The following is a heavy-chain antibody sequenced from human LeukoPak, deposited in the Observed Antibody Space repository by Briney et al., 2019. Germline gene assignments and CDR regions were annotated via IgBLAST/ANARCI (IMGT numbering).Heavy chain of an antibody. CDR2: IYYTGST. V-gene: IGHV4-59*08. CDR3: ATSRRSEGVEY. Sequence: SETLSLTCTVSGGSIGSYYWSWIRQPPGKGLEWIGYIYYTGSTNYNPSLKSRVTISMDTSKNQFSLKLSSVTAADTAVYYCATSRRSEGVEYWGQGTLVTVSS. J-gene: IGHJ4*02. D-gene: IGHD3-16*01. CDR1: GGSIGSYY.